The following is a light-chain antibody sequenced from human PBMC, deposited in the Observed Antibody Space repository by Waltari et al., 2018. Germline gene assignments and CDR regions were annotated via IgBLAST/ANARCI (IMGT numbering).Light chain of an antibody. CDR2: GAS. J-gene: IGKJ1*01. CDR1: QSVSSN. CDR3: QQYSNSWT. Sequence: EIVMTQSPVTLSVSPGERATLSCRASQSVSSNLVWYQHKPGQAPRLLIYGASTRATGIPDRFSGSGSGTEFTLTISSLQSEDFAVYYCQQYSNSWTFGQGTKVEIK. V-gene: IGKV3D-15*01.